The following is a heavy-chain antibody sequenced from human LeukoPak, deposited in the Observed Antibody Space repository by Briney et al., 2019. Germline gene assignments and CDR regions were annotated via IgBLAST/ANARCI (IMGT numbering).Heavy chain of an antibody. CDR2: INPNSGGT. D-gene: IGHD3-22*01. Sequence: ASVKVSCKASGYTFTGYYMHWVRQAPGQGLEWMGWINPNSGGTNYAQKFQGRVTMTRDTSISTAYMELSRLRSDDTAVYYCAKEGFVNSYDNSGYCDYWGQGTLVTVSS. V-gene: IGHV1-2*02. CDR1: GYTFTGYY. J-gene: IGHJ4*02. CDR3: AKEGFVNSYDNSGYCDY.